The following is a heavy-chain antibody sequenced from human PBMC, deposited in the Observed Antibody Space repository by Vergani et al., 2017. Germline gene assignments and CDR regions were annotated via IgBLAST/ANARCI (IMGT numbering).Heavy chain of an antibody. CDR3: ARVRQQWLVSDAFDI. V-gene: IGHV3-30-3*01. J-gene: IGHJ3*02. CDR2: ISYDGSKK. CDR1: EFIFSSYC. Sequence: VQLVESGGGVVQPGNSLRLSCAASEFIFSSYCMNWVRQAPGKGLEWVAVISYDGSKKYYAESVKGRFTISRDNSKNTLFLQIDSLRAEDTAVYYCARVRQQWLVSDAFDIWGQGTMVTVSS. D-gene: IGHD6-19*01.